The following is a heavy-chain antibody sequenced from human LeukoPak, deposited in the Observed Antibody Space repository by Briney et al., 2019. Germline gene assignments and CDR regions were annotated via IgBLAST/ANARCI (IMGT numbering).Heavy chain of an antibody. J-gene: IGHJ6*02. Sequence: GGSLRLSCAASGFDLGHYEVNWVRQAPGKGLEWIAHISVRAATIYYGDSVEGRFPISRDDAKNSLFLQMNSLRVEHTPIYYCAKDFPHNYDTSHGMDLWGQGTTVTVS. CDR1: GFDLGHYE. V-gene: IGHV3-48*03. D-gene: IGHD3-22*01. CDR3: AKDFPHNYDTSHGMDL. CDR2: ISVRAATI.